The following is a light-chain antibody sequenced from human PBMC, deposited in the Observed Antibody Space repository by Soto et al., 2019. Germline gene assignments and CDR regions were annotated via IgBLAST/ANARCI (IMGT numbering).Light chain of an antibody. Sequence: EIGMTQSPATLSVSPGETATLSCRASQSVSSRLAWYQQKPGQAPGLLIYGASTRATGIPARFSGSGSGTEFTLTISSLQSEDFAVYYCQQYDNWPLTFGGGTKVDIK. CDR2: GAS. J-gene: IGKJ4*01. CDR1: QSVSSR. CDR3: QQYDNWPLT. V-gene: IGKV3-15*01.